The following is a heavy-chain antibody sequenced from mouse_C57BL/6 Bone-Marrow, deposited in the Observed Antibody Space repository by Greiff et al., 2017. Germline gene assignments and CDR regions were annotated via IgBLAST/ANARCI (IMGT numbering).Heavy chain of an antibody. Sequence: EVQLVESGGGLVKPGGSLKLSCAASGFTFSDYGMHWVRQAPEKGLEWVAYISSGSSTIYYADTVKGRFTISRDNAKNTLFLQMTSLRSEDTAMYYCARCPFYDYDDEGDYWGQGTTLTVSS. J-gene: IGHJ2*01. V-gene: IGHV5-17*01. CDR3: ARCPFYDYDDEGDY. CDR2: ISSGSSTI. CDR1: GFTFSDYG. D-gene: IGHD2-4*01.